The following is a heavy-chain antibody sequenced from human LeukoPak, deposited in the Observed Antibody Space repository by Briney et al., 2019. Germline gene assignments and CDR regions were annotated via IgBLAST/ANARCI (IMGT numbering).Heavy chain of an antibody. V-gene: IGHV1-2*02. D-gene: IGHD2/OR15-2a*01. CDR3: AREVIEQQLVLDAFDI. J-gene: IGHJ3*02. CDR1: GYTFTGYY. Sequence: GASVKVSCKASGYTFTGYYMHWVRQAPGQGLEWMGWINPNSGGTNYAQKFQGRVTMTRDTSINTAYMELSGLTSDDTAVYYWAREVIEQQLVLDAFDIWGQGTMVTVSS. CDR2: INPNSGGT.